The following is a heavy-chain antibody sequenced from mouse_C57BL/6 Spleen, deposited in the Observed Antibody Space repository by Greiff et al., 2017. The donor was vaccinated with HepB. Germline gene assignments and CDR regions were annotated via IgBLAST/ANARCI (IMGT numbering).Heavy chain of an antibody. J-gene: IGHJ3*01. V-gene: IGHV14-4*01. Sequence: VHVKQSGAELVRPGASVKLSCTASGFNIKDDYMHWVKQRPEQGLEWIGWIDPENGDTEYASKFQGKATITADTSSNTAYLQLSSLTSEDTAVYYCTTYPNPDWGQGTLVTVSA. CDR2: IDPENGDT. CDR1: GFNIKDDY. D-gene: IGHD6-1*01. CDR3: TTYPNPD.